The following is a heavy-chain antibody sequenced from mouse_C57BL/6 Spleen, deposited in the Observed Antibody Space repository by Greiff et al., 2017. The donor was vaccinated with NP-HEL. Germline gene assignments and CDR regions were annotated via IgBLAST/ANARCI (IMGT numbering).Heavy chain of an antibody. CDR3: YYYGSSYDWYFDV. D-gene: IGHD1-1*01. Sequence: QVQLKQPGAELVKPGASVKVSCKASGYTFTSYWMHWVKQRPGQGLEWIGRIHPSDSDTNYNQKFKGKATLTVDKSSSTAYMQLSSLTSEDSAVYYCYYYGSSYDWYFDVWGTGTTVTVSS. V-gene: IGHV1-74*01. J-gene: IGHJ1*03. CDR2: IHPSDSDT. CDR1: GYTFTSYW.